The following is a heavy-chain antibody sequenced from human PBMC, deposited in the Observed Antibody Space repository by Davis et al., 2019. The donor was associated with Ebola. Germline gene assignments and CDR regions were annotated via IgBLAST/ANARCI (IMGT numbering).Heavy chain of an antibody. V-gene: IGHV3-33*01. CDR3: ARDSCSSTSCHENWFDP. J-gene: IGHJ5*02. CDR2: IWYDGSNK. CDR1: GFTFSSYG. D-gene: IGHD2-2*01. Sequence: PGGSLRLSCAASGFTFSSYGMHWVRQAPGKGLEWVAVIWYDGSNKYYADSVKGRFTISRDNSKNTLYLQMNSLRAEDTAVYYCARDSCSSTSCHENWFDPWGQGTLVTVSS.